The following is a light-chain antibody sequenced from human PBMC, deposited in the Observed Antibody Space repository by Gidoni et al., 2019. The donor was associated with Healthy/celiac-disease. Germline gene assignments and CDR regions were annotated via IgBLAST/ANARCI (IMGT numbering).Light chain of an antibody. CDR2: QDG. CDR3: QAWDSSTVV. CDR1: KLGDKY. Sequence: SYELTQPPSVSVSPGQTASITCSGDKLGDKYACWYQQKPGQSPVLVIYQDGKRPSGIPERFSGSNSGNTATLIISGTQAMDEADYYCQAWDSSTVVFGGGTKLTVL. V-gene: IGLV3-1*01. J-gene: IGLJ2*01.